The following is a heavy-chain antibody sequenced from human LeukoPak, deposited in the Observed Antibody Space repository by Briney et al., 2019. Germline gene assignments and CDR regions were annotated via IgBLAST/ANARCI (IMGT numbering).Heavy chain of an antibody. V-gene: IGHV1-24*01. CDR2: YDPEDGGT. CDR1: GCTLSGLS. D-gene: IGHD3-3*01. CDR3: SSHYYGFWCGFDY. J-gene: IGHJ4*02. Sequence: ASVKVSCKVSGCTLSGLSMHWVRQPPGKGLEWMGGYDPEDGGTIYAQKFQGRVSMTDDTSTDTDYMVLSSLRSEDTAVYYCSSHYYGFWCGFDYWGQGTLVTVSS.